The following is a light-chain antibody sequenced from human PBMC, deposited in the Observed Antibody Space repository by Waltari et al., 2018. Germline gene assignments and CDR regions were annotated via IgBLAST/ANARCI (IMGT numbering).Light chain of an antibody. Sequence: DIVMTQTPLSLPVTPAEPASIPCRSSQSLLHSNGYTYLYWYLQKPGQSPQLLMYFASYRDSGVPDRFSGSGSGTDFTLGISRVEAEDIGVYYCMQGTQLPFTFGPGTKLDIK. V-gene: IGKV2D-29*02. CDR3: MQGTQLPFT. CDR1: QSLLHSNGYTY. J-gene: IGKJ3*01. CDR2: FAS.